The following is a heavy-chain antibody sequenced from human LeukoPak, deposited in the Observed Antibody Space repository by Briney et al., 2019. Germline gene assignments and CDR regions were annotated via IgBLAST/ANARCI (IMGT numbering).Heavy chain of an antibody. J-gene: IGHJ6*03. CDR1: GGSISSYY. Sequence: SETLSLTCTVSGGSISSYYWSWIRQPPGKGLKWIGNIYYSGYTTYSPSLRSRVTISVDTPKNQFSLKLSPVTAADTAVYYCARETSQKGAHYMDVWGKGTTVTISS. CDR3: ARETSQKGAHYMDV. V-gene: IGHV4-59*01. D-gene: IGHD3-16*01. CDR2: IYYSGYT.